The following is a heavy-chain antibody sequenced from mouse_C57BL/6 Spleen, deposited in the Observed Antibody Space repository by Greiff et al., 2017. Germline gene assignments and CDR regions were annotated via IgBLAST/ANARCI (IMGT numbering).Heavy chain of an antibody. CDR3: ARWDYGPIAMDY. CDR2: INPSTGGT. Sequence: VQLQQSGPELVKPGASVKISCKASGYSFTGYYMHWVKQSSEKSLEWIGEINPSTGGTSYNQKFKGKATLTVDKSSSTAYMQLKSLTSEYSAVYYCARWDYGPIAMDYWGQGTSVTVSS. CDR1: GYSFTGYY. J-gene: IGHJ4*01. D-gene: IGHD2-4*01. V-gene: IGHV1-43*01.